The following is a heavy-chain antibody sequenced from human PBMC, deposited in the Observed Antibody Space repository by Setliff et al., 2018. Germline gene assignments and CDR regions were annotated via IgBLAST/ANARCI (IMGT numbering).Heavy chain of an antibody. CDR2: ISGSGGST. V-gene: IGHV3-23*01. CDR1: GFTFSTHN. CDR3: AKDSLSGWSAVDY. Sequence: PGGSLRLSCAASGFTFSTHNMNWVRQAPGKGLEWVSLISGSGGSTYYADSVKGRFTISRDNSKNTLYLQMNSLRPEDTAVYYCAKDSLSGWSAVDYWGQGTLVTVSS. J-gene: IGHJ4*02. D-gene: IGHD6-19*01.